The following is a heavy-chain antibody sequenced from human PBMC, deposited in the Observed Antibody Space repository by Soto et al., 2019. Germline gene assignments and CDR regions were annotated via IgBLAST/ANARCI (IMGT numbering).Heavy chain of an antibody. CDR3: AKDSQLYDYIWGSYRYTLSDY. CDR2: ISGSGGST. V-gene: IGHV3-23*01. Sequence: GGSLRFSCAASGFTFSSYAMSWVRQAPGKGLEWVSAISGSGGSTYYADSVKGRFTIFRDNSKNMLYLQMNSLRAEDTAVYYCAKDSQLYDYIWGSYRYTLSDYWGQGTLVTVSS. CDR1: GFTFSSYA. D-gene: IGHD3-16*02. J-gene: IGHJ4*02.